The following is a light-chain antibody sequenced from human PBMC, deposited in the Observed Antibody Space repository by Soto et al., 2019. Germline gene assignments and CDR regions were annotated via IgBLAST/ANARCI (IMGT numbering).Light chain of an antibody. CDR2: DAS. CDR3: HQRSTWPFT. J-gene: IGKJ3*01. V-gene: IGKV3-11*01. Sequence: EIVLTQSPATLSLSPGERATLSCRASQSISSYLAWYQQKPDQAPRLLIYDASNRATGIPARFSGSGSGTDFTLTISSLEHEDFAVYYCHQRSTWPFTFGPGNKVDIK. CDR1: QSISSY.